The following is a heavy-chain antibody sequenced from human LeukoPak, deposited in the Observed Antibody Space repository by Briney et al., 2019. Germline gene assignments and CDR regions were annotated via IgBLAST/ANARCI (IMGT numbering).Heavy chain of an antibody. CDR3: ASLTVTTQRDV. J-gene: IGHJ6*04. CDR1: GGTFSSYA. V-gene: IGHV1-69*01. CDR2: IFPFFGTA. Sequence: SVKVSCKASGGTFSSYAISGVRQAPGQGLEWMGGIFPFFGTANYPQKFRGRVTITSDESTSTAYMELSSLRSEDTAVYYCASLTVTTQRDVWGKGTTVTVSS. D-gene: IGHD4-17*01.